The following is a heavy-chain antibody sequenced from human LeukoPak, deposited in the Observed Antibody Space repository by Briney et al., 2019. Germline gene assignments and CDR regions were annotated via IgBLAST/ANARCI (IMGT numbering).Heavy chain of an antibody. CDR3: ARDLGQGVLSLDY. CDR2: IYTTGTT. CDR1: GDSITSYY. J-gene: IGHJ4*02. D-gene: IGHD3-16*01. V-gene: IGHV4-4*07. Sequence: SETLSLTCTVSGDSITSYYWSWIRQSAEKGLEWIGRIYTTGTTNYNPSLKGRVTVSVDTSKNQFFLKLRSVTAADTAVYYCARDLGQGVLSLDYWGQGTLVTVSS.